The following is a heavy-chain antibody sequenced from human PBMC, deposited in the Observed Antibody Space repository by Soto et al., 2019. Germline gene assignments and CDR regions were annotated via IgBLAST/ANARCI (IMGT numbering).Heavy chain of an antibody. CDR3: ARMPTYYDFWSGSRTSDYGMDV. J-gene: IGHJ6*02. CDR2: IYYSGST. Sequence: QVQLQESGPGLVKPSETLSLTCTVSGGSISSYYWSWIRQPPGKGLEWIGYIYYSGSTNYNPSLKSRVTISVDTSKNQFSLKLSSVTAADTAVYYCARMPTYYDFWSGSRTSDYGMDVWGQGTTVTVSS. D-gene: IGHD3-3*01. CDR1: GGSISSYY. V-gene: IGHV4-59*01.